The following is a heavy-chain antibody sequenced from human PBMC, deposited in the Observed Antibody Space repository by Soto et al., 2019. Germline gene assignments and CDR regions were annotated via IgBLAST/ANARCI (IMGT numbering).Heavy chain of an antibody. D-gene: IGHD3-3*01. CDR1: GYPVTAYY. V-gene: IGHV1-2*02. Sequence: QLHLVQSGAVVKKPGASVTVSCSPSGYPVTAYYMHWVRQAPGRGLEWMGGINPATGAAKYTQTFQGRVTMTRDTSTSTVFMELSGLTSEDTAVFYCARRGGVGVAGSAAFDMWGQGTLVTVSS. CDR3: ARRGGVGVAGSAAFDM. J-gene: IGHJ3*02. CDR2: INPATGAA.